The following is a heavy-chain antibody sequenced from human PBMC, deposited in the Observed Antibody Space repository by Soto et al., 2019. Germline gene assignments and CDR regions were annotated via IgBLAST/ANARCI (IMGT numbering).Heavy chain of an antibody. D-gene: IGHD6-6*01. CDR3: ARYSIAARRGIDY. CDR1: GGSLSDNY. CDR2: INHSGRT. Sequence: SETLSLTCAVYGGSLSDNYRSWIRQPPGKGLEWIGEINHSGRTNYNPSLKSRVTLSVDTSKNQFSLKLSSVTAADTAVYYCARYSIAARRGIDYWGQGTLVTVSS. V-gene: IGHV4-34*01. J-gene: IGHJ4*02.